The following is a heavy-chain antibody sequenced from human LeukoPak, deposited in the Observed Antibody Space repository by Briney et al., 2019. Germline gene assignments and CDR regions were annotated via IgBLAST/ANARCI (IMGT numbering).Heavy chain of an antibody. Sequence: GGSLRLSCAASGFTLDDYGMSWVRQAPGKGLEWVSAINWNGGSTAYADSVKGRFTISRDNAKNSLHLQMNSLRAEDTALYYCARVIREARNYYYYMDVWGKGTTVTVSS. J-gene: IGHJ6*03. V-gene: IGHV3-20*04. CDR2: INWNGGST. CDR1: GFTLDDYG. D-gene: IGHD3-10*01. CDR3: ARVIREARNYYYYMDV.